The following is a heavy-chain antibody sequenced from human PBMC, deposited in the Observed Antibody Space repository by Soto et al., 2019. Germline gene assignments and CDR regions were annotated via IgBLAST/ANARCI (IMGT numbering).Heavy chain of an antibody. Sequence: GGSLRLCCTASGFTFSSYAMSWVRQAPGKGLECVSAISGSGGSTYYADSVKGRFSISRDNSKNTLYLQMNSLRAEDTAVYYCANHGYPKMTTLTYLSFWAQGTPVPGSS. CDR3: ANHGYPKMTTLTYLSF. D-gene: IGHD4-4*01. CDR1: GFTFSSYA. CDR2: ISGSGGST. J-gene: IGHJ4*02. V-gene: IGHV3-23*01.